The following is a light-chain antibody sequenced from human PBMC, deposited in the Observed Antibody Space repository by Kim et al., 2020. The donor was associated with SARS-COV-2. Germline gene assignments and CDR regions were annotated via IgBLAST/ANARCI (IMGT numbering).Light chain of an antibody. Sequence: QAVLTQSPSASASLGASVKLTCTLSSGHSSYAIAWHQQQPEKGPRYLMKLNSDGSHSKGDGIPDRFSGSSSGAERYLTISSLQSEDEADYYCQTWGTAWVFGGGTQLTVL. V-gene: IGLV4-69*01. J-gene: IGLJ3*02. CDR1: SGHSSYA. CDR3: QTWGTAWV. CDR2: LNSDGSH.